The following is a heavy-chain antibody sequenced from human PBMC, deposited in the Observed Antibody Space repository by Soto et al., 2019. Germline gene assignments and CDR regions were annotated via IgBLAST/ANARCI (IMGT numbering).Heavy chain of an antibody. Sequence: EVQLLESGGGLVQPGGSLRLSCAASGFTFRNYGMSCVRQAPGKGLDWVSSISGGGRSTYYADSVKGRFTISRDNSKNTLFLQVNSLRVEDTAVYFCAKDVRAIGDSEKYGWFDPWGQGTLVTVSS. J-gene: IGHJ5*02. V-gene: IGHV3-23*01. D-gene: IGHD2-21*01. CDR2: ISGGGRST. CDR3: AKDVRAIGDSEKYGWFDP. CDR1: GFTFRNYG.